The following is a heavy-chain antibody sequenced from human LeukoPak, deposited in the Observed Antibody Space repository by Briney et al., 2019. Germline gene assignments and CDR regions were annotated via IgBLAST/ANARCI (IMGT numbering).Heavy chain of an antibody. CDR2: ISSSGSTI. J-gene: IGHJ4*02. CDR1: GFTFSDYY. V-gene: IGHV3-11*04. Sequence: MTGGSLRLSCAASGFTFSDYYMSWIRQAPGKGLEWVSYISSSGSTIYYADSVKGRFTISRDNAKNSLYLKMNSLRAEDTAVYYCATSGWWGYFDYWGQGTLVTVSS. CDR3: ATSGWWGYFDY. D-gene: IGHD6-19*01.